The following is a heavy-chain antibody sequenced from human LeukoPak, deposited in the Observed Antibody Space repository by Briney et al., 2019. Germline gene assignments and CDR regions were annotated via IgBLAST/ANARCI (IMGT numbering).Heavy chain of an antibody. J-gene: IGHJ4*02. CDR2: IRSNGGST. D-gene: IGHD2-21*02. V-gene: IGHV3-64D*06. Sequence: GGSLTLSCSASGFTFSSYAMHWVRQAPGKGLEYVSAIRSNGGSTYYADSVKGRFTISRDNSKNTLYLQMSSLRPEDTAVYYCVKGIVVVTARAFDYWGQGTLVTVSS. CDR1: GFTFSSYA. CDR3: VKGIVVVTARAFDY.